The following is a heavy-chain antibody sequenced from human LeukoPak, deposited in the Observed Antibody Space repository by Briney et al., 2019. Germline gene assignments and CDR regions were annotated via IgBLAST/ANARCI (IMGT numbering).Heavy chain of an antibody. J-gene: IGHJ4*02. D-gene: IGHD2-2*01. V-gene: IGHV1-8*01. CDR3: ARNLMYCSSTTCYLDY. CDR1: GYTFTSYD. CDR2: MNPKNGHT. Sequence: KPGASVKVPCKASGYTFTSYDINWVRQATGQGLEWMGLMNPKNGHTVYAQKFQGGVTMTRDTSISTAYLELSSLRSEDTAVYYCARNLMYCSSTTCYLDYWGQGTLVTVSS.